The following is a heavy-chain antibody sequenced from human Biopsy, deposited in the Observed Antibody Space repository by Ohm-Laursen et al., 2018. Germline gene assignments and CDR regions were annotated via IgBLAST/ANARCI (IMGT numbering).Heavy chain of an antibody. CDR2: IFYRGST. V-gene: IGHV4-39*01. CDR1: GGSISNNNYY. CDR3: ARDYDTSGYYYVS. J-gene: IGHJ5*02. D-gene: IGHD3-22*01. Sequence: GTLSLTCTVSGGSISNNNYYWGWIRQPPGKGLEWIGSIFYRGSTHYKPSLKSRVNISVDTSKNQFSLKTNSVTAADTAVYYCARDYDTSGYYYVSWGQGTLVTVSS.